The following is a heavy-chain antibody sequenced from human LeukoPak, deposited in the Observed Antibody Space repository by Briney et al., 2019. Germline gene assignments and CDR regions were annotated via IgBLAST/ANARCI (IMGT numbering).Heavy chain of an antibody. CDR2: ISAYNGNT. J-gene: IGHJ4*02. CDR1: GYTFTSYG. D-gene: IGHD2-2*02. V-gene: IGHV1-18*01. Sequence: ASVKVSCKASGYTFTSYGISWVRQAPGQGLEWMGWISAYNGNTNYAQKLQGRVTMTTDTSTSTAYMERRSLRSDDTTVYYCARGYCSSTSCYTGDYWGQGTLVTVSS. CDR3: ARGYCSSTSCYTGDY.